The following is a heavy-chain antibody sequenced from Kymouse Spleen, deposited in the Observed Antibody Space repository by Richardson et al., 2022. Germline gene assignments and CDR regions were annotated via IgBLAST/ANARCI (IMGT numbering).Heavy chain of an antibody. Sequence: QLQLQESGPGLVKPSETLSLTCTVSGGSISSSSYYWGWIRQPPGKGLEWIGSIYYSGSTYYNPSLKSRVTISVDTSKNQFSLKLSSVTAADTAVYYCARQFGEFYYYYGMDVWGQGTTVTVSS. CDR2: IYYSGST. V-gene: IGHV4-39*01. J-gene: IGHJ6*02. D-gene: IGHD3-10*01. CDR3: ARQFGEFYYYYGMDV. CDR1: GGSISSSSYY.